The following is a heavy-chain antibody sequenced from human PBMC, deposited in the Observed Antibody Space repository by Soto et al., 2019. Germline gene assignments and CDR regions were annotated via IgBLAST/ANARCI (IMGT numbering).Heavy chain of an antibody. J-gene: IGHJ4*02. D-gene: IGHD5-12*01. CDR2: ISAYNGNT. Sequence: QVQLVQSGAEVKKPGASVKVSCKASGYTFTSYGINWVRQAPGQGLEWMGWISAYNGNTHYAQKLQGRVTMTTDTSTSTAYVELRSLRSDDTAVDYCARVQSGYDFAYWGQGTLVTVSS. V-gene: IGHV1-18*01. CDR1: GYTFTSYG. CDR3: ARVQSGYDFAY.